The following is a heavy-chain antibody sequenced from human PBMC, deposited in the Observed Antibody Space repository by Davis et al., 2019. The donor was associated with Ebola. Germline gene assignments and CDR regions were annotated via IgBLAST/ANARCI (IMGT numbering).Heavy chain of an antibody. CDR3: AKGRSFVDY. V-gene: IGHV3-7*03. CDR1: GFTFIGHW. Sequence: GESLKISCAASGFTFIGHWMSWVRQAPGKGLEWVANIKQDGSEKYYVDSVRGRFTISRDNAKNSLHLQMNSLRAEDTAVYYCAKGRSFVDYWGQGTLVTVSS. J-gene: IGHJ4*02. CDR2: IKQDGSEK.